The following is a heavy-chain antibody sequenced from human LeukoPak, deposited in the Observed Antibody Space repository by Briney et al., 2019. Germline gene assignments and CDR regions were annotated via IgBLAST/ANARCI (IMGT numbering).Heavy chain of an antibody. CDR3: ARALNYYGSGSRMDV. CDR1: GGSISSYY. CDR2: IYYSGST. J-gene: IGHJ6*02. Sequence: SETLSLTCTVSGGSISSYYWSWIRQHPGKGLEWIGYIYYSGSTYYNPSLKSRVTISVDTSKNQFSLKLSSVTAADTAVYYCARALNYYGSGSRMDVWGQGTTVTVSS. D-gene: IGHD3-10*01. V-gene: IGHV4-59*06.